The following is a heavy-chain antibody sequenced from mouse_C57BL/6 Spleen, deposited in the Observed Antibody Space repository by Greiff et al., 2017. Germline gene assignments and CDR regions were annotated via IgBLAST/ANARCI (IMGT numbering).Heavy chain of an antibody. CDR3: AREGGRAMDY. CDR1: GFNIKDYY. D-gene: IGHD1-1*01. Sequence: VQLKQSGAELVKPGASVKLSCTASGFNIKDYYMHWVKQRTEQGLEWIGRIDPEDGETKYAPKFQCKATITADTSSNTAYLQLSSLTSEDTAVYYCAREGGRAMDYWGQGTSVTVSS. V-gene: IGHV14-2*01. CDR2: IDPEDGET. J-gene: IGHJ4*01.